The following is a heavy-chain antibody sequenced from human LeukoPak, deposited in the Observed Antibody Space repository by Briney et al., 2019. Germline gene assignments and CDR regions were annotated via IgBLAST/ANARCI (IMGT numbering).Heavy chain of an antibody. V-gene: IGHV3-9*03. CDR3: AKELRGGSYSGMFDY. D-gene: IGHD1-26*01. CDR2: ISWNSGSI. J-gene: IGHJ4*02. Sequence: PGRSLRLSCAASGFTFDDYAMHWVRQAPGKGLEWVSGISWNSGSIGYADSVKGRFTISRDNAKNSLYLQMNSLRAEDMALYYCAKELRGGSYSGMFDYWGQGTLVTVSS. CDR1: GFTFDDYA.